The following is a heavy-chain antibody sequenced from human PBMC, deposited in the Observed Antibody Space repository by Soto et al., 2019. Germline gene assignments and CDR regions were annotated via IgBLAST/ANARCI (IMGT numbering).Heavy chain of an antibody. V-gene: IGHV4-59*01. CDR2: IYYSGST. CDR1: GGSSSSYY. CDR3: ARVKEFLEWTAFDY. J-gene: IGHJ4*02. D-gene: IGHD3-3*01. Sequence: SETLSLTCTVSGGSSSSYYWIWIRQPPGKGLEWIGYIYYSGSTNYNPSLKSRVTISVDTSKNQFSLKLSSVTAADTAVYYCARVKEFLEWTAFDYWGQGTLVTVSS.